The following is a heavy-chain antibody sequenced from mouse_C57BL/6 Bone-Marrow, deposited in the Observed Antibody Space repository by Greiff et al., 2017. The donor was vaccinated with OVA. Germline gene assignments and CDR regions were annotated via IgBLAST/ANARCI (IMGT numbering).Heavy chain of an antibody. CDR2: IDPSDSYT. D-gene: IGHD1-1*01. CDR3: ARSDYGSSYYYAMDY. J-gene: IGHJ4*01. Sequence: QVQLQQPGAELVKPGASVKLSCKASGYTFTSYWMQWVKQRPGQGLEWIGEIDPSDSYTNYNQKFKGKATLTVETSSSTAYMQLSSLTSEDSAVYYCARSDYGSSYYYAMDYWGQGTSVTVSS. CDR1: GYTFTSYW. V-gene: IGHV1-50*01.